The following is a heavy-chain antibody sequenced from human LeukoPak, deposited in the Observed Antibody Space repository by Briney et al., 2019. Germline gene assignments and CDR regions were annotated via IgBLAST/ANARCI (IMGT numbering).Heavy chain of an antibody. D-gene: IGHD7-27*01. Sequence: PGGSLRLSCAATGFNFRKHWMSWVRQSIGKGLECVAKIQEDGNEMHYVDSVKGRFTISRDNARNSLYLQMNNLRVEDTAIYFCARDYTGGWNGYWGQGTLVTVSS. V-gene: IGHV3-7*01. J-gene: IGHJ4*02. CDR2: IQEDGNEM. CDR1: GFNFRKHW. CDR3: ARDYTGGWNGY.